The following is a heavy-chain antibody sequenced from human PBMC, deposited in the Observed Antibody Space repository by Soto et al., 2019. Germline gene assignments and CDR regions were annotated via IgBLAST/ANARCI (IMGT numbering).Heavy chain of an antibody. D-gene: IGHD3-10*01. J-gene: IGHJ6*02. CDR1: GFTFSSCT. V-gene: IGHV3-21*01. CDR3: ARDESRGAYYYYGMDV. CDR2: ISPSTSHI. Sequence: PGGSLRLSCAVSGFTFSSCTMNWVRQAPGKGLEWVSSISPSTSHIYYADSVKGRFTISRDNSKNTLYLQMNSLRAEDTAVYYCARDESRGAYYYYGMDVWGQGTTVTVSS.